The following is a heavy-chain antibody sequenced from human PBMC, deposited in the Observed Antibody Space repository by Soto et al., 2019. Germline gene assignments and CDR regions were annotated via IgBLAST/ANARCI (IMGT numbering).Heavy chain of an antibody. D-gene: IGHD6-6*01. V-gene: IGHV2-5*02. Sequence: QITLKESGPTLVKPTQTLTLTCTLSGFSLSTRGVDVGWVRQPPGNALEWLALIYWDDDKRYSPSLKSRLTITKDTSKNQVVLTMTNMDPLDTATYYCAHRRPYSNSPEYFFDYWGQGTLVTVSS. CDR1: GFSLSTRGVD. J-gene: IGHJ4*02. CDR3: AHRRPYSNSPEYFFDY. CDR2: IYWDDDK.